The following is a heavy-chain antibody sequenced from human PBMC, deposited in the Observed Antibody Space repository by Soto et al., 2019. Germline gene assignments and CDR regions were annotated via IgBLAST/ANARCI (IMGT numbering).Heavy chain of an antibody. Sequence: ASVKVSCKASGYTFTSYGISWVRQAPGQGLEWMGWISAYNGNTNYAQKLQGRVTMTTDTSTSTAYMELRSLRSDDTAVYYCARDLGVVVAAKRGYYGMDVWGQGTTVTVSS. CDR1: GYTFTSYG. V-gene: IGHV1-18*01. D-gene: IGHD2-15*01. J-gene: IGHJ6*02. CDR2: ISAYNGNT. CDR3: ARDLGVVVAAKRGYYGMDV.